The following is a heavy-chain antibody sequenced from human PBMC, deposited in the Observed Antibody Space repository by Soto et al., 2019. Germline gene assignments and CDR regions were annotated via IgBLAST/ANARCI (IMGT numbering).Heavy chain of an antibody. CDR3: ARQPGVVGTADLYGMDV. Sequence: QVHLVQSGAEVKKPGASVNVSCKASGYTFTNFGLNWVRQAPGQGLEWMASISPYNGKTDYAQKVQARVTVTTDTSTATAYMEMSSLTSDDTAVYYCARQPGVVGTADLYGMDVWGQGTTVTVSS. CDR2: ISPYNGKT. D-gene: IGHD2-21*02. V-gene: IGHV1-18*01. J-gene: IGHJ6*02. CDR1: GYTFTNFG.